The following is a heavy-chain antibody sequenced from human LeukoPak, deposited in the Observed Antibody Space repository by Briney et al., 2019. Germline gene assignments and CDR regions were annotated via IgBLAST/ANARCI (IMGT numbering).Heavy chain of an antibody. CDR1: VFTFGDYA. Sequence: GGSLRLSCTASVFTFGDYAMSWVRQAPGKGLEWVGFIRSKAHGGTTEYAASVKGRFTISTDNSKSIAYLQMNSLKTEDTAVYYCTYYDSSGEYFDYWGQGTVVTVSS. CDR3: TYYDSSGEYFDY. D-gene: IGHD3-22*01. J-gene: IGHJ4*02. CDR2: IRSKAHGGTT. V-gene: IGHV3-49*04.